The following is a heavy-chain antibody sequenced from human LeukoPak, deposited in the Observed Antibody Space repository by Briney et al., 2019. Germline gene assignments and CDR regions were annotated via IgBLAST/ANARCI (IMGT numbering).Heavy chain of an antibody. D-gene: IGHD3-22*01. CDR3: AKDSGDYYDSSGYYMDV. CDR1: GFSFSSYG. Sequence: PGGSLRLSCAASGFSFSSYGMQWVRQAPGKGLERVAFIQYDGSNKYYAESVKGRFTISRDNSKNTLYLQMNSLRAEDTAVYYCAKDSGDYYDSSGYYMDVWGKGTTVTISS. CDR2: IQYDGSNK. J-gene: IGHJ6*03. V-gene: IGHV3-30*02.